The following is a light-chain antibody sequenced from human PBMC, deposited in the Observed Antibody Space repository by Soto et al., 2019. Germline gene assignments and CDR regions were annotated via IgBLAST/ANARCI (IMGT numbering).Light chain of an antibody. CDR3: QQYNNWPPYT. J-gene: IGKJ2*01. V-gene: IGKV3-15*01. Sequence: EIVMTQSPATLSVSPVERATLSCRASQSVSSNLAWYQQKPGQAPRLLIYGASTRATGIPARFSGSGSGTEFTLTISSLQSEDFAVHYCQQYNNWPPYTFGQGTKLEIK. CDR2: GAS. CDR1: QSVSSN.